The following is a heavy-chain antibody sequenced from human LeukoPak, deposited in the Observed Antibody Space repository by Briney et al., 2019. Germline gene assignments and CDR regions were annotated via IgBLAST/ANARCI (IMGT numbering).Heavy chain of an antibody. V-gene: IGHV1-69*05. CDR1: GGTFSSYA. J-gene: IGHJ3*02. D-gene: IGHD6-19*01. Sequence: SVKVSCKASGGTFSSYAISWVRQAPGQGLEWMGGIIPIFGTANYAQKFQGRVTMTRDMSTSTVYMELSSLRSEDTAVYYCARGSSGWYTELDAFDIWGQGTMVTVSS. CDR2: IIPIFGTA. CDR3: ARGSSGWYTELDAFDI.